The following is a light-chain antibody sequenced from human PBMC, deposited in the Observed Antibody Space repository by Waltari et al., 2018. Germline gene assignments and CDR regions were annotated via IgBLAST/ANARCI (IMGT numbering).Light chain of an antibody. CDR2: LGS. CDR3: MQALQTHRT. V-gene: IGKV2-28*01. CDR1: QSLLHSNGYNY. Sequence: DIVMTQSPLSLPVTPGEPASIPCRSSQSLLHSNGYNYLDWYLQKQGQSPQLLIYLGSNRASGVPDRFSGSGSGTDFTLKISRVEAEDVGVYYCMQALQTHRTFGQGTKLEIK. J-gene: IGKJ2*01.